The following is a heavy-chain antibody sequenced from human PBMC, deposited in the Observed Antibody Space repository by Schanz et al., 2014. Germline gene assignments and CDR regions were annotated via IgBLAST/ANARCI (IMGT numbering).Heavy chain of an antibody. CDR1: GFTFSSYG. CDR2: ISSSGST. CDR3: ARENLNWEAFDI. D-gene: IGHD7-27*01. Sequence: EGQLLESGGGLVQPGGSLRLSCAASGFTFSSYGMSWVCQAPGKGLEWVSGISSSGSTYYADSVKGRFTISRDNSKNALYLQMNSLRAEDTAVYYCARENLNWEAFDIWGQGTVVTVSS. J-gene: IGHJ3*02. V-gene: IGHV3-23*01.